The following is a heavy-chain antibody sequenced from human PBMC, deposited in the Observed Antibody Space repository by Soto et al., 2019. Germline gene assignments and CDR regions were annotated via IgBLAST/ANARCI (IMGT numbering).Heavy chain of an antibody. V-gene: IGHV4-59*08. D-gene: IGHD5-12*01. CDR1: GGSISSYY. Sequence: PSETLSLTCTVSGGSISSYYWSWIRQPPGKGLEWIGYIYYSGSTNYNPSLKSRVTISVDTSKNQFSLKLSSVTAADTAVYYCARSGYSGYVFAFDIWGQGTMVTVSS. J-gene: IGHJ3*02. CDR2: IYYSGST. CDR3: ARSGYSGYVFAFDI.